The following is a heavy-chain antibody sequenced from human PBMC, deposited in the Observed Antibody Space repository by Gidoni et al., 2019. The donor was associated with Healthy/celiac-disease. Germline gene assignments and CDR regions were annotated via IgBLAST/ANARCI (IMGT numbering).Heavy chain of an antibody. Sequence: EVQLVESGGGLVQPGGSLRLSCAASGFTFCSYWMSWFRQAPGKGLEWVANIKQDGSEKYYVDSVKGRFTISRDNAKNSLYLQMNSLRAEDTAVYYCARELWSGYQSDAFDIWGQGTMVTVSS. CDR3: ARELWSGYQSDAFDI. CDR1: GFTFCSYW. J-gene: IGHJ3*02. V-gene: IGHV3-7*03. D-gene: IGHD3-3*01. CDR2: IKQDGSEK.